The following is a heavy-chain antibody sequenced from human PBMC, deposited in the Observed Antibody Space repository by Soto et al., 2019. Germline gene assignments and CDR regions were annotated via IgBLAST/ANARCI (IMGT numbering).Heavy chain of an antibody. CDR2: INPNGGIT. CDR3: ATSANSAMAFDY. Sequence: QVQLVQSGAGVKKPGASVRVSCKASGYTFTHYYIHWVRQAPGQGLEWMGIINPNGGITTYAQKFRAGFSMTRDTSTSTVYLELSSLRSEDSAVYYCATSANSAMAFDYWGQGTLVTVSS. V-gene: IGHV1-46*01. D-gene: IGHD5-18*01. CDR1: GYTFTHYY. J-gene: IGHJ4*02.